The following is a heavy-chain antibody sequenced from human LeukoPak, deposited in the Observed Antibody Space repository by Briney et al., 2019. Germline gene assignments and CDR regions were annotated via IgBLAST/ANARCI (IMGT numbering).Heavy chain of an antibody. V-gene: IGHV3-23*01. Sequence: GGSLRLSCTASGFTFGDYAMSWVRQAPGKGLEWVSAISGSGGSTYYADSVKGRFTISRDNSKNTLYLQMNSLRAEDTAVYYCAKDPGYYDSSGYNENDAFDIWGQGTMVTVSS. D-gene: IGHD3-22*01. CDR2: ISGSGGST. CDR1: GFTFGDYA. J-gene: IGHJ3*02. CDR3: AKDPGYYDSSGYNENDAFDI.